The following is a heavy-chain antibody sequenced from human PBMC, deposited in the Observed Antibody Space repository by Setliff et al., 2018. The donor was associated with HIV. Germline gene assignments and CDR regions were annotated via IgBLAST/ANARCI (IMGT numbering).Heavy chain of an antibody. CDR3: ASRVYYYDSNNFLREEGFDP. D-gene: IGHD3-22*01. J-gene: IGHJ5*02. CDR1: GGSISNSTSF. Sequence: SETLSLTCSVSGGSISNSTSFWGWIRQPPGRGLEWIGSIYYSETTFTNQNPSLKSRCYYSPSLKSRVTISIDTSKNQFSLNLTSVTAADSAVYYCASRVYYYDSNNFLREEGFDPWGQGTLVTVSS. CDR2: IYYSETTFTNQNPSLKSRC. V-gene: IGHV4-39*01.